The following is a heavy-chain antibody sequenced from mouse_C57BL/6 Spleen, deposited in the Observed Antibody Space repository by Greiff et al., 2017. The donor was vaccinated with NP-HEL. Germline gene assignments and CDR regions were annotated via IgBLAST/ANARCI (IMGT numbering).Heavy chain of an antibody. D-gene: IGHD2-3*01. CDR1: GFTFSDYG. CDR2: ISNLAYSI. CDR3: ARQEIYDGPPFAY. J-gene: IGHJ3*01. Sequence: DVMLVESGGGLVQPGGSLKLSCAASGFTFSDYGMAWVRQAPRKGPEWVAFISNLAYSIYYADTVTGRFTISRENAKNTLYLEMSSLRSEDTAMYYCARQEIYDGPPFAYWGQGTLVTVSA. V-gene: IGHV5-15*01.